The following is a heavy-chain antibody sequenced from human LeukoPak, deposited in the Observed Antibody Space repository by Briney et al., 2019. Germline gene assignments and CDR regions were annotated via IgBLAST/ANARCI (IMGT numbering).Heavy chain of an antibody. D-gene: IGHD5-24*01. V-gene: IGHV3-53*01. CDR1: GFTVSSNY. CDR2: IHTGGST. CDR3: AREGKWLQLRNFDY. J-gene: IGHJ4*02. Sequence: GGSLRLSCAASGFTVSSNYMSWVRQAPGKGLEWVSVIHTGGSTYYADSVKGRFTISRDTSNNTLYLRMNSLRAEDTAVYYCAREGKWLQLRNFDYWGQGTLVTVSS.